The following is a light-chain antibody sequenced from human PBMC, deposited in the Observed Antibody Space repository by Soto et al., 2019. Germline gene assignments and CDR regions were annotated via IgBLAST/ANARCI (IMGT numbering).Light chain of an antibody. J-gene: IGKJ1*01. CDR3: QQYYSFPRT. V-gene: IGKV3-20*01. Sequence: EIVLTQSPGTLSLSPGERATLSCRASRSIASTYLAWYQQKPGQAPRLLIYDASSRATGIPDRFSGSGSGTDFTLTISRLEPEDFATYYCQQYYSFPRTFGQGTKVEIK. CDR2: DAS. CDR1: RSIASTY.